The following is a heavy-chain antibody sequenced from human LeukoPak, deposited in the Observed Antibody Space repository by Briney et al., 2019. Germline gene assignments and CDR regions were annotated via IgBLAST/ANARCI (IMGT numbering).Heavy chain of an antibody. Sequence: ASVKVSCKASGYTFTGYYMHWVRQAPGQGLEWMGWINPNSGGTNYAQKFQGRVTMTRDTSISTAYMELSRLRSDDTAVYYCARDLYSSGWSSYYFDYWGQGTLVTVSS. CDR2: INPNSGGT. CDR1: GYTFTGYY. CDR3: ARDLYSSGWSSYYFDY. J-gene: IGHJ4*02. V-gene: IGHV1-2*02. D-gene: IGHD6-19*01.